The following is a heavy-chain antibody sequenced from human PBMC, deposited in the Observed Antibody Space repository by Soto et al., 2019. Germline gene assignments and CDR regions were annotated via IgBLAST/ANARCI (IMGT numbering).Heavy chain of an antibody. CDR2: IFYSGST. CDR1: GRSINSYY. CDR3: AKDSGYNYGYFRWFDP. D-gene: IGHD5-18*01. Sequence: TETLSLTCTVSGRSINSYYWSWIRQPPGRGMEWIGHIFYSGSTNYNPALKSRVTISVDTSKSQFSLKLSSVTAADTAVYYCAKDSGYNYGYFRWFDPWGQGTLVTVSS. J-gene: IGHJ5*02. V-gene: IGHV4-59*01.